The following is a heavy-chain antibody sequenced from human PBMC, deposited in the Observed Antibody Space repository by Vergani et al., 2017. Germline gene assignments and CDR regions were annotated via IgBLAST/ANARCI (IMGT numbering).Heavy chain of an antibody. Sequence: QVQLVESGGGVVQPGRSLRLSCAASGFTFSSYGMHWVRQAPGKGLEWGAVIWYDGSNKYYADSVKGRFTIARDKSKNTLYMKMNSLRAEDAAVYYCARECPNYYGSGCVDYWGQGTLVTVSS. CDR2: IWYDGSNK. D-gene: IGHD3-10*01. J-gene: IGHJ4*02. V-gene: IGHV3-33*01. CDR3: ARECPNYYGSGCVDY. CDR1: GFTFSSYG.